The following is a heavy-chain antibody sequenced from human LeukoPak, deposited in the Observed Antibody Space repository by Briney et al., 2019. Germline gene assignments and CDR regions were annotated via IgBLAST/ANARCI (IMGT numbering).Heavy chain of an antibody. Sequence: GGSLRLSCAVSGFTFDDYGMSWVRQAPGKGLEWVSGINWNGGSTGYADSVKGRFTISRDNAKNSLYLQMNSLRAEDTALYYCARGLYYYDSSGYYYLGYWGQGTLVTVSS. V-gene: IGHV3-20*04. CDR3: ARGLYYYDSSGYYYLGY. CDR2: INWNGGST. J-gene: IGHJ4*02. D-gene: IGHD3-22*01. CDR1: GFTFDDYG.